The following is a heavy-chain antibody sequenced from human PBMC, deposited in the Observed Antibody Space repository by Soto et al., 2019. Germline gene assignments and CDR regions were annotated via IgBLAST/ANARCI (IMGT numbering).Heavy chain of an antibody. D-gene: IGHD2-15*01. J-gene: IGHJ4*02. CDR1: GGSISNYY. V-gene: IGHV4-59*01. CDR3: AAAPRY. CDR2: IYDGGST. Sequence: QVQLQESGPGLVKPSETLSLTCTVSGGSISNYYWSWVRQPPGKGLEWIGYIYDGGSTNFNPPLTTRVTISVDTSKNQFSLRLTSVTAADTAVYYCAAAPRYWGQGTLVTVSS.